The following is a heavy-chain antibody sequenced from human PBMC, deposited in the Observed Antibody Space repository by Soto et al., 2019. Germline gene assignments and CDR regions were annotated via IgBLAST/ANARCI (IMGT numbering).Heavy chain of an antibody. Sequence: ASVKVSCKASGYTFTSYAMHWVRQAPGQRLEWMGWINAGNGNTKYSQKFQGRVTITRDTSASTAYMELSSLRSEDTAVYYCARDEAPRSHYYGMDVWGQGTTVTVSS. CDR1: GYTFTSYA. J-gene: IGHJ6*02. CDR3: ARDEAPRSHYYGMDV. V-gene: IGHV1-3*01. CDR2: INAGNGNT.